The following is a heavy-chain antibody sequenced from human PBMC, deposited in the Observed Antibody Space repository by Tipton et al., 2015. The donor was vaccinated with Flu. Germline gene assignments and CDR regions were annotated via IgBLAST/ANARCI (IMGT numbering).Heavy chain of an antibody. J-gene: IGHJ4*02. CDR1: GFSLSRYP. D-gene: IGHD3-10*01. CDR2: ISSSSSYI. Sequence: SLRLSCAVSGFSLSRYPMYWARQAPGRGLEWVSFISSSSSYIKYADSVKGRFTISRDNAENSLYLHLSSLRAEDTAVYYCARDWTTHYYGSGSHYEDDYKGYWGQGTLVTVSS. CDR3: ARDWTTHYYGSGSHYEDDYKGY. V-gene: IGHV3-21*01.